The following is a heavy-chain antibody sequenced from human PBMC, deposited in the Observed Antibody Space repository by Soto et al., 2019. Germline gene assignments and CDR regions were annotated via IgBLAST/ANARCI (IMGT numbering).Heavy chain of an antibody. CDR1: GFSLTTSGVG. D-gene: IGHD3-10*01. CDR2: IYGVDDK. J-gene: IGHJ6*02. CDR3: AHRHYYGSGNLGMDV. V-gene: IGHV2-5*02. Sequence: QITLKESGPTLAKPTQTLTLTCTFSGFSLTTSGVGVGWIRQPQGKALEWLALIYGVDDKRYSPSLKSRLTITGDTSKNQVVLTMTNMDSVDTATYYCAHRHYYGSGNLGMDVWGQGTTVTVSS.